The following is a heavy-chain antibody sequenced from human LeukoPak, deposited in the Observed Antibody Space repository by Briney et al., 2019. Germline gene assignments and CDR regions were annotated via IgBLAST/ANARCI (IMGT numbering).Heavy chain of an antibody. Sequence: SETLSLTCAVYGGSFSGYYWSWIRQPPGKGLEWIGEINHSGSTNYNPSLKSRVTISVDTSKNQFSLKLSSVTAADTAVYYCARVLRSSWGGYYYYMDVWGKGTTVTVSS. J-gene: IGHJ6*03. D-gene: IGHD3-10*01. CDR3: ARVLRSSWGGYYYYMDV. CDR2: INHSGST. V-gene: IGHV4-34*01. CDR1: GGSFSGYY.